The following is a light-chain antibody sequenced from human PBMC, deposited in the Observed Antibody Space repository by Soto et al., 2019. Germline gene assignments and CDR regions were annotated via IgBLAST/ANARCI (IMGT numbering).Light chain of an antibody. CDR3: QSYDSSLSGSGV. Sequence: QSVLTQPPSVSGAPGQRVTISCTGSSSNIGAGYDVHWYQQLPGTAPKLLIYGNSKRPSGVPDRFSGSKSGTSASLAITGLQAEDEADYYCQSYDSSLSGSGVFGGGTKLPS. V-gene: IGLV1-40*01. CDR1: SSNIGAGYD. CDR2: GNS. J-gene: IGLJ2*01.